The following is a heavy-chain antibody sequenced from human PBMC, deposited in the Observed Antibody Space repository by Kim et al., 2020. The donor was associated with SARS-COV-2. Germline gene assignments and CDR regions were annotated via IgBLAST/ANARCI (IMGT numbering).Heavy chain of an antibody. CDR2: T. V-gene: IGHV4-30-2*01. J-gene: IGHJ5*02. CDR3: ARVGRLHWFDP. D-gene: IGHD4-17*01. Sequence: TSYNPSLKSRLTISVHRSKNPFSLKLSSVTAADTAVYYCARVGRLHWFDPWGQGTLVTVSS.